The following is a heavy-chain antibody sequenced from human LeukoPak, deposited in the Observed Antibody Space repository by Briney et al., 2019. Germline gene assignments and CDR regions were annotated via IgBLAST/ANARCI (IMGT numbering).Heavy chain of an antibody. Sequence: SCKASGYTFSSYGMSWVRQAPGKGLEWVSAISGSGGSTYYADSVKGRFTISRDNSKNTLYLQMNSLRAEDTAVYYCATIFYYDSSGYYYYFDSWGQGTLVTVSS. CDR2: ISGSGGST. V-gene: IGHV3-23*01. J-gene: IGHJ4*02. D-gene: IGHD3-22*01. CDR3: ATIFYYDSSGYYYYFDS. CDR1: GYTFSSYG.